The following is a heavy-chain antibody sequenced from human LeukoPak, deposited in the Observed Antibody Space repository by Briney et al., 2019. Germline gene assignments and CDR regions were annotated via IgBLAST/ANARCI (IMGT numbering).Heavy chain of an antibody. CDR1: GFTVSSNY. D-gene: IGHD6-6*01. V-gene: IGHV3-23*01. CDR3: AKRVPYSSSSVYFDY. CDR2: ISDDGRST. J-gene: IGHJ4*02. Sequence: PGGSLRLSCAASGFTVSSNYMSWVRQAPGKGLEWVSAISDDGRSTYYADSVKGRFTISKDNSKKTLSLQMNNLRAEDTAVYYCAKRVPYSSSSVYFDYWGQGTLVTASS.